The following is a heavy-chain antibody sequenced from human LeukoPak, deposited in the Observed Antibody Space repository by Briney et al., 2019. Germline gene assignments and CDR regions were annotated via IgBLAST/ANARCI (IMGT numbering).Heavy chain of an antibody. V-gene: IGHV3-11*01. CDR3: ARDAIAARWGNWFDP. J-gene: IGHJ5*02. CDR1: GFTFSDYY. Sequence: GGSLRLSCAASGFTFSDYYMSWIRQAPGKGLEWVSYISSSGSTIYYADSVKGRFTISRDNAKNSLYLQMNSLRAEDTAVYYCARDAIAARWGNWFDPWGQGTLVTVSS. CDR2: ISSSGSTI. D-gene: IGHD6-6*01.